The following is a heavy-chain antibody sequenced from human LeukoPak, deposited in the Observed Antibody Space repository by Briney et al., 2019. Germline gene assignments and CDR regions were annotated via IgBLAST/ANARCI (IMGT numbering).Heavy chain of an antibody. Sequence: GGSLRLSCAASGFTFSIYAMSWVRQAPGKGLQWVSSITSRGESTWYVDSVKGRVTITRDNSENTLYLQMHSLRAEDTAVYYCARDRPNYYGSDGHYYRRDGDYWGRGTLVSVPS. CDR2: ITSRGEST. CDR1: GFTFSIYA. J-gene: IGHJ4*02. CDR3: ARDRPNYYGSDGHYYRRDGDY. V-gene: IGHV3-23*01. D-gene: IGHD3-22*01.